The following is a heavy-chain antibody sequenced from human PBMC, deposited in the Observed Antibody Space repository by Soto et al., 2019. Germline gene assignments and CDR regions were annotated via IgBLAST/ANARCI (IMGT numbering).Heavy chain of an antibody. J-gene: IGHJ6*02. D-gene: IGHD5-18*01. CDR3: AIRETAMVSLHGMDV. CDR2: ISSDGSNK. CDR1: GFTFTNYA. Sequence: QVQLVESGGGVVQPGKSLRLSCAASGFTFTNYAFHWVRQAPGKGLEWVAVISSDGSNKYYADSVKGRCTISRDNSKNTLYLQMNSLRAEDTAIYYCAIRETAMVSLHGMDVWGQGTTVTVSS. V-gene: IGHV3-30*03.